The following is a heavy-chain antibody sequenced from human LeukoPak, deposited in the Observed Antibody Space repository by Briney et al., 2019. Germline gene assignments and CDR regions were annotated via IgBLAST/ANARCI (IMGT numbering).Heavy chain of an antibody. J-gene: IGHJ5*02. Sequence: SETLSLTCTVSGGSISSGSYYWSWIRQPAGKGLEWIGRIYTSGSTNYNPSLKSRVTISEDTSKNQFSLKLSSVTAADTAVYYCARTLPYSSSWFDPWGQGTLVTVSS. CDR3: ARTLPYSSSWFDP. V-gene: IGHV4-61*02. CDR2: IYTSGST. D-gene: IGHD6-13*01. CDR1: GGSISSGSYY.